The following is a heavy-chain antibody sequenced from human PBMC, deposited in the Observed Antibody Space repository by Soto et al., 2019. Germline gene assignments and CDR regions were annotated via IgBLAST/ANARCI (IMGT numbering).Heavy chain of an antibody. CDR3: AKEHMTTTDYYHYGMDV. J-gene: IGHJ6*02. CDR2: ISGTGGST. CDR1: GFTFSNYA. Sequence: PGGSLRLSCADSGFTFSNYAMSWVRQAPGKGLEWVSGISGTGGSTYSADSVKGRFTISRDNSKNTLFLQMNGLRAEDTAVYFCAKEHMTTTDYYHYGMDVWGQGTTVTVSS. V-gene: IGHV3-23*01.